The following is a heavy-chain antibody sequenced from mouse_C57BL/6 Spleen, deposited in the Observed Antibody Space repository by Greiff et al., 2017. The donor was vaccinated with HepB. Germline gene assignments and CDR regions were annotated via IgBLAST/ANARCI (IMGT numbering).Heavy chain of an antibody. CDR2: INPYNGGT. CDR3: ARIYYGYDVYFDY. Sequence: VQLQQSGPVLVKPGASVKMSCKASGYTFTDYYMNWVKQSHGKSLEWIGVINPYNGGTSYNQKFKGKTTLTVDKSSSTAYMELNSLTSEDSAVYYCARIYYGYDVYFDYWGQGTTLTVSS. V-gene: IGHV1-19*01. J-gene: IGHJ2*01. CDR1: GYTFTDYY. D-gene: IGHD2-2*01.